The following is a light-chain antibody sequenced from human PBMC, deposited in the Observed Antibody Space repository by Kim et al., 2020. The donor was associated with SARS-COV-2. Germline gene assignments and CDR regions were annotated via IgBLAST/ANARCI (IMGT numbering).Light chain of an antibody. CDR1: KLGDKY. J-gene: IGLJ2*01. CDR3: QAWDSSTVV. Sequence: SYELTQPLSVSVSPGQTASITCSGDKLGDKYACWYQQKPGQSPVLVIYQDSKWPSGIPERFSGSNSGNTATLTISGTQAMDEADYYCQAWDSSTVVFGGGTQLTVL. CDR2: QDS. V-gene: IGLV3-1*01.